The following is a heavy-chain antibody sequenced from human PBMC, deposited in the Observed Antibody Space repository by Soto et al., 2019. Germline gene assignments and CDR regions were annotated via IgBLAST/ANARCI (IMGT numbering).Heavy chain of an antibody. CDR2: MNPNDGNT. J-gene: IGHJ4*02. V-gene: IGHV1-8*01. Sequence: QVQLVQSGADVQKPGASVKVSCKASGYTFTTYEINWVRQATGQGLEWMGRMNPNDGNTCYAQKFQGRVNMTRNTSIPTAYMALSSLTSDDTAMYYCDRGPRESEEWLLFDYWGQGALVTVSS. D-gene: IGHD3-3*01. CDR1: GYTFTTYE. CDR3: DRGPRESEEWLLFDY.